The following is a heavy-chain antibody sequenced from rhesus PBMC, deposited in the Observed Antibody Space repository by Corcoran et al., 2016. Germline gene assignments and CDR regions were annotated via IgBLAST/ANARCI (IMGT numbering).Heavy chain of an antibody. CDR2: IYGSGSST. CDR3: ARLEGDTAGNIWYFDI. Sequence: QVQLQESGPGLVKPLETLSLTCAVSGGSISSNYWSWIRQAPGKGLEWIGYIYGSGSSTNYNPPIKSRVTLSVDTSKNQLSLKLSSVTAADTAVYYCARLEGDTAGNIWYFDICGPGTPITISS. CDR1: GGSISSNY. J-gene: IGHJ2*01. V-gene: IGHV4S11*01. D-gene: IGHD5-24*01.